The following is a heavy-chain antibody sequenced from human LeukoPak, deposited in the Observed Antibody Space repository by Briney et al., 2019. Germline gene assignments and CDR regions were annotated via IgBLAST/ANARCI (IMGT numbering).Heavy chain of an antibody. CDR1: GGSFSGYY. CDR3: ARAGLWFGEIRYYFDY. CDR2: INHSGST. D-gene: IGHD3-10*01. Sequence: PSETLSLTCAVYGGSFSGYYWSWIRQPPGKGLEWIGEINHSGSTNYNPSLKSRVTISVDTSKNQFSLKLSSVTAADTAVYYCARAGLWFGEIRYYFDYWGQGTLVTVSS. J-gene: IGHJ4*02. V-gene: IGHV4-34*01.